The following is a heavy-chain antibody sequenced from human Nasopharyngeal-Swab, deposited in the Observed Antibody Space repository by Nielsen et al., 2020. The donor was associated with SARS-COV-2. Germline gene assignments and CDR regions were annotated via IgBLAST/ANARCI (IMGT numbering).Heavy chain of an antibody. CDR2: ISGSDHTT. J-gene: IGHJ6*02. CDR3: AKDRDSGDDSDDYYHYYGMDV. D-gene: IGHD5-12*01. Sequence: GGSLRLSCAASGFTFRSYAISWVRQAPGKGLEWVSVISGSDHTTCYADSVKGRFTISRDNSKNTVNLQMNSLRVEDTAIYYCAKDRDSGDDSDDYYHYYGMDVWGQGTTVTVFS. V-gene: IGHV3-23*01. CDR1: GFTFRSYA.